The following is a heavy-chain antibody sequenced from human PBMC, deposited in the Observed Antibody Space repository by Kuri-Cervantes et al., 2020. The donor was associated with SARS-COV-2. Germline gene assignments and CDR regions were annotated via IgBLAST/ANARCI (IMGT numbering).Heavy chain of an antibody. V-gene: IGHV1-24*01. CDR1: GNTLTELP. Sequence: ASVKVSCKVSGNTLTELPLHWVRQAPGKGLEWMGGFDPEQREIIYAQKFQGRVTMTTDTSTSTAYMELRSLRSDDTAVYYCAREVRGPYYDFWSGPPSWFDPWGQGTLVTVSS. J-gene: IGHJ5*02. CDR2: FDPEQREI. CDR3: AREVRGPYYDFWSGPPSWFDP. D-gene: IGHD3-3*01.